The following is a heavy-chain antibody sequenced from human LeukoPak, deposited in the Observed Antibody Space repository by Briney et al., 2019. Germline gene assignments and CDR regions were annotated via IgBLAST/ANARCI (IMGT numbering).Heavy chain of an antibody. J-gene: IGHJ5*02. CDR1: GFTFSSYG. V-gene: IGHV3-30*02. D-gene: IGHD4-17*01. Sequence: PGGSLRLSCAASGFTFSSYGMHWVRQAPGKGLEWVAFIRYDGSNKYYADSVKGRFTTSRDNSKNTLYLQMNSLRAEDTAVYYCAKDFTVTPQNNWFDPWGQGTLVTVSS. CDR3: AKDFTVTPQNNWFDP. CDR2: IRYDGSNK.